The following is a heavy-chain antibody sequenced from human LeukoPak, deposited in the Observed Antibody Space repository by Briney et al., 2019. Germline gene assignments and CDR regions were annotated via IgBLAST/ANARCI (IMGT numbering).Heavy chain of an antibody. CDR1: GYSFTSYW. V-gene: IGHV5-51*01. J-gene: IGHJ5*02. Sequence: RESLKISCKGSGYSFTSYWIGWVRQMPGKGLEWMGIIYPGDSDTRYSPSFQGQVTISADKSISTAYLQWSSLKASDTAMYYCARGAIVVVPAAIGSAWFDPWGQGTLVTVSS. D-gene: IGHD2-2*01. CDR3: ARGAIVVVPAAIGSAWFDP. CDR2: IYPGDSDT.